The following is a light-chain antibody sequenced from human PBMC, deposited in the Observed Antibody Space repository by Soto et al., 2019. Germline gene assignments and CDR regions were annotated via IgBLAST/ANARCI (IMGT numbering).Light chain of an antibody. J-gene: IGKJ2*01. CDR2: AAS. V-gene: IGKV1D-16*01. CDR3: QQYDTYPYT. Sequence: DIPMTQSPSSLSASVGDRVTITCRASQGVNKWLAWYQQKPEQAPKSLIYAASNLQGGVPSRFSGSGSGTDFTLTISSLQPEDFATYYCQQYDTYPYTFGQGTELEIK. CDR1: QGVNKW.